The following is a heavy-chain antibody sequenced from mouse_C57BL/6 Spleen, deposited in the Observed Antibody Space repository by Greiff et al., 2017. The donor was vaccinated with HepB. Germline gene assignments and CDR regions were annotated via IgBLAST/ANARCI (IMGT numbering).Heavy chain of an antibody. CDR2: IYPGNSDT. V-gene: IGHV1-5*01. J-gene: IGHJ1*03. Sequence: VQLQQSGTVLARPGASVKMSCKTSGYTFTSYWMHWVKQRPGQGLEWIGAIYPGNSDTSYNQKFKGKAKLTAVTSASNAYMELSSLTNEDSAVYYCTRLATVVADWYFDVWGTGTTVTVSS. CDR1: GYTFTSYW. CDR3: TRLATVVADWYFDV. D-gene: IGHD1-1*01.